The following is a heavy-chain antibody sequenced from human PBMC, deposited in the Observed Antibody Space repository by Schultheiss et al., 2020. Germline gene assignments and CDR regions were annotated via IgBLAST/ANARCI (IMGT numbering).Heavy chain of an antibody. V-gene: IGHV4-4*07. Sequence: SQTLSLTCTVSGGSISSYYWSWIRQPAGKGLEWIGRIYYSGSTNYNPSLKSRVTISGDTSKNQFSLKLSSVTAADTAVYYCARDEIAAAGTEYFQHWGQGTLVTVSS. CDR2: IYYSGST. J-gene: IGHJ1*01. D-gene: IGHD6-13*01. CDR3: ARDEIAAAGTEYFQH. CDR1: GGSISSYY.